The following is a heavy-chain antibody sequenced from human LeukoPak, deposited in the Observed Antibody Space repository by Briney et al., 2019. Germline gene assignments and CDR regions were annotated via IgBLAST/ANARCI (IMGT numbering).Heavy chain of an antibody. CDR1: GFTFDDYG. CDR3: ASLQDDFWSGSSYYFDY. Sequence: GGSLRLSCAASGFTFDDYGMGWVRQAPGKGLDWVSGINWNGGSTGYADSVKGRFTISRDNAKNSLYLQMNSLRAEDTAVYYCASLQDDFWSGSSYYFDYWGQGTLVTVSS. CDR2: INWNGGST. D-gene: IGHD3-3*01. J-gene: IGHJ4*02. V-gene: IGHV3-20*04.